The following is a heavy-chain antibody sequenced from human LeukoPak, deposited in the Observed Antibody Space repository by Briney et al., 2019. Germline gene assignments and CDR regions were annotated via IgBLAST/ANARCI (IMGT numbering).Heavy chain of an antibody. Sequence: SETLSLTCTVSGGSIRSYYWGWIRQPPGKRLEWVGYIFHSGSTNYSPSLKSRLTISVDASKNQFSLNLTSVTAADTAVYYCARAHSSGWYRFDSWGQGTLVTVSS. CDR1: GGSIRSYY. D-gene: IGHD6-19*01. J-gene: IGHJ4*02. CDR3: ARAHSSGWYRFDS. V-gene: IGHV4-59*01. CDR2: IFHSGST.